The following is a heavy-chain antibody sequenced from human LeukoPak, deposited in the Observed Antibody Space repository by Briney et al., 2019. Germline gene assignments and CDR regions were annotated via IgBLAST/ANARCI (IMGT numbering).Heavy chain of an antibody. CDR3: AKNRASGSGSFDY. V-gene: IGHV3-23*01. D-gene: IGHD3-10*01. J-gene: IGHJ4*02. Sequence: GGSLRLPCAASGFTFSSYAMSWVRQAPGKGLEWVSAISGSGGSTYYADSVKGRFTISRDNSKNTLYLQMNSLRAEDTAVYYCAKNRASGSGSFDYWGQGTLVTVSS. CDR1: GFTFSSYA. CDR2: ISGSGGST.